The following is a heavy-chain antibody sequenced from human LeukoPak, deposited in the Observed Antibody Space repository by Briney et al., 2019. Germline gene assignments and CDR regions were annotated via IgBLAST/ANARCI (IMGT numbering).Heavy chain of an antibody. D-gene: IGHD3-22*01. CDR1: GGSISSHY. J-gene: IGHJ5*02. Sequence: PSETLSLTCTVSGGSISSHYWSWIRQPPGKGLEWIGYIYYTGSTNYNPSLKSRVTISVDTSKNQFSLKLSSVTAADTAIYYCARNRARYYSESSADRHWFDPWGQGMVVTVSS. CDR2: IYYTGST. V-gene: IGHV4-59*11. CDR3: ARNRARYYSESSADRHWFDP.